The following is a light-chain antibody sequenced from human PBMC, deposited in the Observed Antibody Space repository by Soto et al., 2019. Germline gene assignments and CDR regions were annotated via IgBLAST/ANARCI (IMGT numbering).Light chain of an antibody. V-gene: IGKV3-20*01. J-gene: IGKJ1*01. CDR1: ESIHSAY. CDR2: STS. Sequence: ENVLTQSPGTLSLSPGERATISCRASESIHSAYLAWYQQKPGQAPRLLIYSTSSWAAGIPERFSGSGSGTDFTLTISRLEPEDFAVYYCQQYSSSLWTFGQGTKVEIK. CDR3: QQYSSSLWT.